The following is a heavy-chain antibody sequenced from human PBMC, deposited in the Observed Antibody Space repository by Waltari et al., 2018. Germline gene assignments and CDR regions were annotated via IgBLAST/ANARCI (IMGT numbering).Heavy chain of an antibody. Sequence: EVRLVQSGAEVGEPGESLKISCQSSGYTFSRHWIAWARRMHGKGLEWMGIISPGAAETRYHPSFQGQVTFSVDNSINSAYLQWDSLKASDTAIYYCAKRGGTDFYFDYWGQGTLVTVSS. J-gene: IGHJ4*02. V-gene: IGHV5-51*03. CDR1: GYTFSRHW. CDR2: ISPGAAET. CDR3: AKRGGTDFYFDY. D-gene: IGHD3-10*01.